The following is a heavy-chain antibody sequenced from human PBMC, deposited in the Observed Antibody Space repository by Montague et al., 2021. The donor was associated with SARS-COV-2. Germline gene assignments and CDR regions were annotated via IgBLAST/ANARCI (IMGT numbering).Heavy chain of an antibody. D-gene: IGHD2-21*01. Sequence: SETLSLTCTVSGESISGFYWNWIRQSAGEGLEWIGRIYTTGSTNYNSSXRSRVTMSVYTSKYQFSLTLTSVTAADTAVYYCARAVVLDQYCFDYWGQGALVAVSS. V-gene: IGHV4-4*07. CDR3: ARAVVLDQYCFDY. CDR1: GESISGFY. J-gene: IGHJ4*02. CDR2: IYTTGST.